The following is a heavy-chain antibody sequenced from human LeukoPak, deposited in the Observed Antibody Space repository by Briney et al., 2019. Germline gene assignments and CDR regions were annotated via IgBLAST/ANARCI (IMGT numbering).Heavy chain of an antibody. J-gene: IGHJ5*02. D-gene: IGHD5-24*01. V-gene: IGHV4-59*01. CDR2: IYYSGSP. CDR3: ARTVEMATIRRAGWFDP. CDR1: GGSISSYY. Sequence: SETLSLTCTVSGGSISSYYWSWIRQPPGKGLEWIGYIYYSGSPNYNPSLKSRVTISVDTSKNQFCLKLSSVTAADTAVYYCARTVEMATIRRAGWFDPWGQGTLVTVSS.